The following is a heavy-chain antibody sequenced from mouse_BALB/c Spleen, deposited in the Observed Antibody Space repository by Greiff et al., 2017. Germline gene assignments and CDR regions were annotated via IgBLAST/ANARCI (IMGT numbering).Heavy chain of an antibody. CDR3: ARGGYGSSYWFAY. J-gene: IGHJ3*01. CDR1: GFSLTGYG. D-gene: IGHD1-1*01. V-gene: IGHV2-6-7*01. Sequence: VQLKESGPGLVAPSQSLSITCTVSGFSLTGYGVNWVRQPPGKGLEWLGMIWGDGSTDYNSALKSRLSISKDNSKSQVFLKMNSLQTDDTARYYCARGGYGSSYWFAYWGQGTLVTVSA. CDR2: IWGDGST.